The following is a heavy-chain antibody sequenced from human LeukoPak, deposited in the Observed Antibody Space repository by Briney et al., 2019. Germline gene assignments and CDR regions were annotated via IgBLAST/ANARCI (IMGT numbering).Heavy chain of an antibody. Sequence: ASVKVSCKASGYTFSSCAMNWVRQAPGQGLEWMGWINTNTGHPTYAQGFTGRFVFSLDTSVSTAYLQTSSLKPEDTAVYYCARDTAMVEFDYWGQGTLVAVSS. CDR3: ARDTAMVEFDY. J-gene: IGHJ4*02. V-gene: IGHV7-4-1*02. CDR2: INTNTGHP. D-gene: IGHD5-18*01. CDR1: GYTFSSCA.